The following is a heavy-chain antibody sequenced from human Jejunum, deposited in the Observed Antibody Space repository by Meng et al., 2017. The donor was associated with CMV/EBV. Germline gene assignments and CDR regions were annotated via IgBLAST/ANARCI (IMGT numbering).Heavy chain of an antibody. J-gene: IGHJ4*02. CDR3: ARDDYGDAGAYFDY. CDR1: GLTFRNYA. D-gene: IGHD4-17*01. Sequence: SGLTFRNYALHWVRQAAGKGLEWVAVMSYDGNNQYFADSVKGRFTLSRDNSKNTVYLQMNSLRPEDTAVYYCARDDYGDAGAYFDYWGQGTLVTVSS. V-gene: IGHV3-30-3*01. CDR2: MSYDGNNQ.